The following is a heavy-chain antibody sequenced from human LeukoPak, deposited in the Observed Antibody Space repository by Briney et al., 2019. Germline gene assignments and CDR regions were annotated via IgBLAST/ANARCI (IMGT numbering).Heavy chain of an antibody. J-gene: IGHJ6*03. CDR3: AKGGIAVAGTSYYYYMDV. D-gene: IGHD6-19*01. Sequence: GGSLRLSCAASEFTFSNYGMSWVRQAPGKGLEWVSAISGSGDYTYYADFVKGRFTISRDNSKNTLHLQMNSLRAEDAAVYYCAKGGIAVAGTSYYYYMDVWGKGTTVTISS. CDR1: EFTFSNYG. V-gene: IGHV3-23*01. CDR2: ISGSGDYT.